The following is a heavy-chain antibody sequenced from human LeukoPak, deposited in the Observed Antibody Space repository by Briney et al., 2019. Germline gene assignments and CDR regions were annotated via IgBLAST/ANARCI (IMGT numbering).Heavy chain of an antibody. CDR2: INPNTGGT. CDR3: ARMSYYDSSGDNWFDP. Sequence: ASVKVSCKASGYTFTGYYMHWVRQAPGQGLEWMGWINPNTGGTNYAQKFQGRVTMTRDTSISTAYMELSSLRSEDTAVYYCARMSYYDSSGDNWFDPWGQGTLVTVSS. V-gene: IGHV1-2*02. CDR1: GYTFTGYY. J-gene: IGHJ5*02. D-gene: IGHD3-22*01.